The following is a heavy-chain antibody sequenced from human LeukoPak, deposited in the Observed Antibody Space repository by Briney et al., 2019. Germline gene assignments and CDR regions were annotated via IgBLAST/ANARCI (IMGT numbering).Heavy chain of an antibody. Sequence: EPGGSLRLSCAASGFTLSGNSMNWARQAPGKGLVWVPSSYADGSTFYADSVKGRFTISRDNAKNTVYLQMNSLRGEDTAVYYCTGSGGNSCWGQGTMVTVSS. CDR3: TGSGGNSC. CDR2: SYADGST. V-gene: IGHV3-74*01. D-gene: IGHD6-13*01. CDR1: GFTLSGNS. J-gene: IGHJ3*01.